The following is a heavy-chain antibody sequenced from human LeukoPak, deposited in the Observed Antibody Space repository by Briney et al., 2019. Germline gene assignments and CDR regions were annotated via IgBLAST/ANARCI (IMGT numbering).Heavy chain of an antibody. V-gene: IGHV3-7*01. J-gene: IGHJ6*03. CDR1: GLSFSGFW. Sequence: GGSLRLSCEVSGLSFSGFWMSWVRQAPGKGLEWVANINENGGEKYYVDSVKGRFTISRDNAKNSLFLQMNSLRAEDTAVYYCARDRSATFYDSSGYYYYYYMDVWGKGTTVTVSS. CDR2: INENGGEK. D-gene: IGHD3-22*01. CDR3: ARDRSATFYDSSGYYYYYYMDV.